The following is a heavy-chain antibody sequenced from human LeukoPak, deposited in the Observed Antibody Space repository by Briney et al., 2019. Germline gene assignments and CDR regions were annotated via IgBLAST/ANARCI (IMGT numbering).Heavy chain of an antibody. CDR3: AKDPYMDV. V-gene: IGHV3-9*01. J-gene: IGHJ6*03. CDR2: INWNSGTM. Sequence: GGSLRLSCAASGFSFADATMHWVRQVPGEGLEWVSGINWNSGTMGYADSVKGRFTVSRDNAKNSLYLQMNSLETEDTALYYCAKDPYMDVWGKGTTVTVSS. CDR1: GFSFADAT.